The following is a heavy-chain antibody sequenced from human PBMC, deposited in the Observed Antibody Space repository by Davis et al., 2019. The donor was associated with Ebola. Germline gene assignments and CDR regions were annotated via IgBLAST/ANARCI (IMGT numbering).Heavy chain of an antibody. D-gene: IGHD2-2*01. CDR3: ARVGPAALDY. CDR1: GDSSSSYY. Sequence: MPSETLSLTCSVSGDSSSSYYWSWIRQPPGKGLEWIGYIYYSGSTNYNPSLKSRVTISVDTSKNQFSLKLSSVTAADTAVYYCARVGPAALDYWGQGTLVTVSS. CDR2: IYYSGST. J-gene: IGHJ4*02. V-gene: IGHV4-59*01.